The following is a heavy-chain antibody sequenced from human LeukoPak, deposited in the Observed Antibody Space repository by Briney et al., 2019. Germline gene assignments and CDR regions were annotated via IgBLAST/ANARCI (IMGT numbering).Heavy chain of an antibody. J-gene: IGHJ4*02. V-gene: IGHV1-2*02. CDR1: GYTFTGYY. Sequence: ASAKVSCKASGYTFTGYYMHWVRQAPGQGLEWMAWINPNSGGTNYAQKFQGRVTMTRDTSISTAYMELSRLRSDDTAVYYCASAFQRVAASSLDYWGQGPLVTVSS. CDR3: ASAFQRVAASSLDY. D-gene: IGHD6-13*01. CDR2: INPNSGGT.